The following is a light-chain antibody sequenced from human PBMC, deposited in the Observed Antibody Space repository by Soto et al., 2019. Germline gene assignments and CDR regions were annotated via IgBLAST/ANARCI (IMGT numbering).Light chain of an antibody. CDR2: QTS. V-gene: IGKV3-11*01. CDR1: QYINTR. CDR3: HQRQSWPRT. J-gene: IGKJ1*01. Sequence: EIVLTQSPATLSSFPGDRVTLSCRASQYINTRLAWYQHRPGRAPRLLIYQTSIRAAGLPARFSASGSGTDFTLTISDVQPEDFALYYCHQRQSWPRTFGQGTKVDI.